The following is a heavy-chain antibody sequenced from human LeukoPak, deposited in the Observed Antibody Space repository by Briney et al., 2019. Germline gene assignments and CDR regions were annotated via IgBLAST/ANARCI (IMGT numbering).Heavy chain of an antibody. CDR3: ARHSSDYDIYVLYNWFDP. Sequence: GESLKISCKGSGYSFTSYWIGWVRQMPGKGLEWMGIIYPGGSDTRYSPSFQGQVTISADKSISTTYLQWSSLKASDTAMYYCARHSSDYDIYVLYNWFDPWGQGTLVTVSS. J-gene: IGHJ5*02. D-gene: IGHD3-9*01. CDR2: IYPGGSDT. CDR1: GYSFTSYW. V-gene: IGHV5-51*01.